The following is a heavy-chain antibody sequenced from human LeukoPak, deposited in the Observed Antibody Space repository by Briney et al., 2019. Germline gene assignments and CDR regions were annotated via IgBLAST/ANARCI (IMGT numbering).Heavy chain of an antibody. CDR3: AKDRGYNSFDF. CDR2: INPHGDT. D-gene: IGHD3-22*01. Sequence: ASVRVSCKASGYTFTDSYMHWMRQAPGQGLEWMGWINPHGDTNYAQKFQGGVTMTRDTSISTADMELNSLVSDDTGVYYCAKDRGYNSFDFWGQGTLVTVSS. J-gene: IGHJ4*02. CDR1: GYTFTDSY. V-gene: IGHV1-2*02.